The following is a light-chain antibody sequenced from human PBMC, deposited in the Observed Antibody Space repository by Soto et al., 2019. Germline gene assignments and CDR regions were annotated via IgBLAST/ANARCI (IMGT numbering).Light chain of an antibody. V-gene: IGKV3-20*01. Sequence: EVVLTQSPGTLSLSPGERATLSCRASQSVSSGYLGWYQQKPGQAPRLLIYGASSRATGIPDRFSGSVSGTDFTLTISRLEPEDFAVYFCQQYTYSPWTFGQGTKVEIK. CDR3: QQYTYSPWT. CDR1: QSVSSGY. CDR2: GAS. J-gene: IGKJ1*01.